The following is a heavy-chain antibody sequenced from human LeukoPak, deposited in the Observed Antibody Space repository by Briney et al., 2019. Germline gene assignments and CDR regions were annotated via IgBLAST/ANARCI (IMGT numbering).Heavy chain of an antibody. CDR2: INHSGST. Sequence: SETLSLTCAVYGGSFSGYYWSWIRQPPGKGLEWIGEINHSGSTNYNPSLKSRVTISVDTSKNQFSLKLSSVTAADTAVYYCAGHQWLQFDAFDIWGQGTTVTVSS. D-gene: IGHD5-24*01. J-gene: IGHJ3*02. V-gene: IGHV4-34*01. CDR1: GGSFSGYY. CDR3: AGHQWLQFDAFDI.